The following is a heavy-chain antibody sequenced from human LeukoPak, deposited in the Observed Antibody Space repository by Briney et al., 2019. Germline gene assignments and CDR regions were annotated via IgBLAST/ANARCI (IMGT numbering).Heavy chain of an antibody. Sequence: SETLFLTCTVSGDSVSNGNYYWSWLRQPPGKALEWIGYIYYTGSTYYNPSLEGRVTISVDTSRNHFSVKLSSVTAADTAVYYCARSQNYYGSGDYWSQGTLVTVSS. CDR2: IYYTGST. CDR3: ARSQNYYGSGDY. V-gene: IGHV4-61*03. D-gene: IGHD3-10*01. J-gene: IGHJ4*02. CDR1: GDSVSNGNYY.